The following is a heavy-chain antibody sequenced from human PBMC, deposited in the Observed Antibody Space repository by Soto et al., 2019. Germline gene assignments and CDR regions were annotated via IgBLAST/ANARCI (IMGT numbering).Heavy chain of an antibody. J-gene: IGHJ6*02. V-gene: IGHV1-18*01. CDR3: ARGEQQLELDV. CDR1: GYTFPSYG. Sequence: QVQLVQSGAEVKKPGASVKVSCKSSGYTFPSYGITWVRQSPGQGIEWMGWSSAYNGNTNYAQKLQGRVTMTTDTSTSTAYMELRSLRSDDTAVYCCARGEQQLELDVWGQGTTVTVSS. D-gene: IGHD6-13*01. CDR2: SSAYNGNT.